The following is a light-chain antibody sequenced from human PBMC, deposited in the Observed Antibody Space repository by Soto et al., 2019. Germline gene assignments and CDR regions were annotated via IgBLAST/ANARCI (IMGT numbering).Light chain of an antibody. J-gene: IGLJ1*01. V-gene: IGLV2-8*01. Sequence: SVLTQPPSASGSPGQSVTISCTGTSSDVGIYKYVSWYQHHPGKAPKLILYEVSKRPSGVPDRFSGSKSGNTASLTVSGLQAEDEADYYCTSHAGSNNYVFGTGTKVTVL. CDR1: SSDVGIYKY. CDR3: TSHAGSNNYV. CDR2: EVS.